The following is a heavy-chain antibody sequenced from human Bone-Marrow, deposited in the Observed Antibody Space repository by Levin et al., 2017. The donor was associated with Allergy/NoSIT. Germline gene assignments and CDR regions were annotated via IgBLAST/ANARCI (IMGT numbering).Heavy chain of an antibody. Sequence: GESLKISCAASGFTFSDYSMNWVRQAPGKGLEWLSYISAISPTISYAASVRGRFTISRDDAKNSLYLQMNSLRAEDTAVYYCARDPNVDTAMVVDYYYGLDVWGQGTTVTVSS. V-gene: IGHV3-48*04. CDR2: ISAISPTI. D-gene: IGHD5-18*01. J-gene: IGHJ6*02. CDR1: GFTFSDYS. CDR3: ARDPNVDTAMVVDYYYGLDV.